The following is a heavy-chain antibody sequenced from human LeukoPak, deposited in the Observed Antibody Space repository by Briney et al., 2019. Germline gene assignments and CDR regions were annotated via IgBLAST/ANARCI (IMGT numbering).Heavy chain of an antibody. V-gene: IGHV4-39*01. D-gene: IGHD3-9*01. J-gene: IGHJ5*02. Sequence: SETLSLTCTVSGGSISSSSYYWGWIRQPPGKGLEWIGSIYYSGSTYYNPSLKSRVTISVDASKNQFSLKLSSVTAADTAVYYCASQPPTTYYDILTGYYNNWFDPWGQGTLVTVSS. CDR2: IYYSGST. CDR1: GGSISSSSYY. CDR3: ASQPPTTYYDILTGYYNNWFDP.